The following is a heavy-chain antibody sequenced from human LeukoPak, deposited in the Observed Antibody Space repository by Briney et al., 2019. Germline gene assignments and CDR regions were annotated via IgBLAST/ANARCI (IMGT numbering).Heavy chain of an antibody. CDR3: ARRYCSSTSCNPYFFDL. CDR1: GYTFTNYY. J-gene: IGHJ4*02. Sequence: PGESLKISCKGSGYTFTNYYIGWVRPMPGKGLEWMGIISPGDSDARYSPSFQGQVTISADKSISTAYLRWSSLKASDTAIYYCARRYCSSTSCNPYFFDLWGQGTLVTVSS. V-gene: IGHV5-51*01. D-gene: IGHD2-2*01. CDR2: ISPGDSDA.